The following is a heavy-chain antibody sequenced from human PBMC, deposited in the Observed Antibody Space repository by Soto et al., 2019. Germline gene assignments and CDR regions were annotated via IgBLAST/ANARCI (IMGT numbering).Heavy chain of an antibody. V-gene: IGHV1-69*13. J-gene: IGHJ5*02. CDR1: GGTFSSYA. Sequence: VASVKVSCKASGGTFSSYAISWVRQAPGQGLEWMGGIIPIFGTANYAQKFQGRVTITADESTSTAYMELSSLRSEDTAVYYCARGHKSPDFGFDPWGQGTLVTVSS. CDR3: ARGHKSPDFGFDP. CDR2: IIPIFGTA.